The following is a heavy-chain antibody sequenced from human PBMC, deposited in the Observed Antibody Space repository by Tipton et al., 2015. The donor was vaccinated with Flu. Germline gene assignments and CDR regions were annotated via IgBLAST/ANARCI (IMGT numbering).Heavy chain of an antibody. D-gene: IGHD6-19*01. Sequence: VQLVQSGAEVAKPGESLKISCKASGYSFSDYWIGWVRQMPGKGLEWMGIIYPGDSDTRYSPSFQGQVTMSVDKSISTIYLQWSSLRASDSGIYYCARTGVAAVYPLYDWGQGTLVTVSS. CDR3: ARTGVAAVYPLYD. J-gene: IGHJ4*02. CDR2: IYPGDSDT. V-gene: IGHV5-51*01. CDR1: GYSFSDYW.